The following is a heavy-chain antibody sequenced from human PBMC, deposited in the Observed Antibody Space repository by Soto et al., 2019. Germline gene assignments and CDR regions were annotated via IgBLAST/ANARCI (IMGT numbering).Heavy chain of an antibody. CDR3: AKDGYQLSFSPGN. CDR2: ISWNSGSI. Sequence: EVQLVESGGGLVQPGRSLRLSCAASGFTFDDYAMHWVRQAPGKGLEWVSGISWNSGSIGYADSVKGRFTISRDNAKISLYLQMNSLRAEDTALYYCAKDGYQLSFSPGNWGQGTLVTVSS. J-gene: IGHJ4*02. D-gene: IGHD2-2*01. CDR1: GFTFDDYA. V-gene: IGHV3-9*01.